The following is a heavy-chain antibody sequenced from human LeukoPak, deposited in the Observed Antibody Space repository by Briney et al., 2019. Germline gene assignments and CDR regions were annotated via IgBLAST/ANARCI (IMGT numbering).Heavy chain of an antibody. D-gene: IGHD6-19*01. V-gene: IGHV5-51*01. CDR2: IYPGDSDT. J-gene: IGHJ4*02. Sequence: GESLKISCKGSGYTFATYWIAWVCQMPVKGLEWMGIIYPGDSDTRYSPSFQGQVTISADKSVSTAYLQWSSLRASDTAIYYCARASTDNAGWHRGSFDYWGQGTLVTVSS. CDR3: ARASTDNAGWHRGSFDY. CDR1: GYTFATYW.